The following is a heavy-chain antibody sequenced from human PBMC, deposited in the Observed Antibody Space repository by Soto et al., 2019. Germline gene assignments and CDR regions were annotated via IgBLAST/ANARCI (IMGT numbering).Heavy chain of an antibody. D-gene: IGHD6-19*01. CDR3: ARGSSGWPPRLDY. V-gene: IGHV4-59*01. Sequence: QVQLQESGPGLVKPSETLSLNCTVSGGPISSYYWSWIRQSPGKGLEWIGYIYYSGSTNYNPSLKSRVTISVDMSKNQFSLELSSVTAADMAVYYCARGSSGWPPRLDYWGQGTLVTVSS. CDR1: GGPISSYY. CDR2: IYYSGST. J-gene: IGHJ4*02.